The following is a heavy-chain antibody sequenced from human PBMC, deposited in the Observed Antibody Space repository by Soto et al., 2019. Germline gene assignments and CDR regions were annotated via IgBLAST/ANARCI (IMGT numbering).Heavy chain of an antibody. CDR3: ARRGSSSSSHAFGY. V-gene: IGHV4-39*01. CDR2: IYYSGST. CDR1: GGSISSSSYY. J-gene: IGHJ4*02. Sequence: SETLSLTCTVSGGSISSSSYYWGWIRQPPGKGLEWIGSIYYSGSTYYNPSLKSRVTISVDTSKNQFSLKLSSVTAADTAVYYCARRGSSSSSHAFGYWGQGTLVTVSS. D-gene: IGHD6-6*01.